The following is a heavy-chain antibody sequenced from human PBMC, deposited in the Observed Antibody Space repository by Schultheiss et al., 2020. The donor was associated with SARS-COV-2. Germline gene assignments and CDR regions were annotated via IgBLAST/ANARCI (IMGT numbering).Heavy chain of an antibody. D-gene: IGHD2-21*02. CDR2: ISGSGGST. V-gene: IGHV3-23*01. CDR1: GFTFSSYD. Sequence: GGSLRLSCAASGFTFSSYDMHWVRQAPGKGLEWVSAISGSGGSTYYADSVKGRFTISRDNSKNTLYLQMNSLRAEDTAVYYCASAYCGGDCLNWFDPWGQGTLVTVSS. CDR3: ASAYCGGDCLNWFDP. J-gene: IGHJ5*02.